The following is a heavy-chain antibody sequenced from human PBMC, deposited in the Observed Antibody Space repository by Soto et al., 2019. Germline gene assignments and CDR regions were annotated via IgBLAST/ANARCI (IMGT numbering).Heavy chain of an antibody. V-gene: IGHV1-69*06. CDR2: LIPIYDAP. D-gene: IGHD3-10*01. J-gene: IGHJ6*02. CDR1: GFTFNVYG. Sequence: SVKVSCKTSGFTFNVYGLHWVRQAPGQGLEWVGGLIPIYDAPYYAQKFQGRVTITADKSTTTVHLELSSLRSEDTAVYFCARVRDPHLDHYGLDVWGQGTTVTVSS. CDR3: ARVRDPHLDHYGLDV.